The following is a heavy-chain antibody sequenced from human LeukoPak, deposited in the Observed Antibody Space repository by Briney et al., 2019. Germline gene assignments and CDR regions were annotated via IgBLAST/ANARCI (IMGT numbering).Heavy chain of an antibody. CDR2: ISYSGANS. D-gene: IGHD3-16*02. Sequence: GGTLRLSCAAAGVTFSGSAMSVVLQAPGERLERVSLISYSGANSYYTDSVRGRFTISRDNSKDTLFLQMNSLRAEDTAIYYCARDMQLSTWGLGTMVTVSS. V-gene: IGHV3-23*01. CDR3: ARDMQLST. J-gene: IGHJ3*01. CDR1: GVTFSGSA.